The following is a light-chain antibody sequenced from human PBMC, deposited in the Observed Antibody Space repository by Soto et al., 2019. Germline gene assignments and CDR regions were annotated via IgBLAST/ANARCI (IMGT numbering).Light chain of an antibody. J-gene: IGLJ1*01. Sequence: QSVLTQPPSASGTPGERVIISCSGSTSDIGSNYVYWYQQLPGTAPKFLIYRNNQRPSGVPDRFSGSKSGTSASLAISGLRSEDESDYYCAAWDHILSVFYVFGTGTKVTVL. V-gene: IGLV1-47*01. CDR1: TSDIGSNY. CDR3: AAWDHILSVFYV. CDR2: RNN.